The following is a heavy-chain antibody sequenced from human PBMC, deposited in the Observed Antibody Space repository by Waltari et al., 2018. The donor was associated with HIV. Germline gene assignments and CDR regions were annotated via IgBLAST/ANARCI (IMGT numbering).Heavy chain of an antibody. CDR1: GFTFGDYA. CDR2: IRSKAYGGTT. D-gene: IGHD4-17*01. Sequence: EVQLVESGGGLVQPGRSLRLSCTASGFTFGDYAMSWFRQAPGKGLEWVGFIRSKAYGGTTEYAASVKGRFTISRDDSKSIAYLQMNSLKTEDTAVYYCTRDSGLPVTDAFDIWGQGTMVTVSS. V-gene: IGHV3-49*03. CDR3: TRDSGLPVTDAFDI. J-gene: IGHJ3*02.